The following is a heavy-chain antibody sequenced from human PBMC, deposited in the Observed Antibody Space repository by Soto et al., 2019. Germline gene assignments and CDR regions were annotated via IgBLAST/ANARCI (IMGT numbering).Heavy chain of an antibody. CDR2: ISSNGVGT. J-gene: IGHJ6*03. D-gene: IGHD6-6*01. CDR1: GFALSGYA. CDR3: ARRARPDFYYMDV. V-gene: IGHV3-64*01. Sequence: GGSLRISCAASGFALSGYAMDMVRQAPGKGLEYVSGISSNGVGTYYANSVQGRFTISRDNSKNTVYLQMGSLRPEDMAVYYCARRARPDFYYMDVWGKGTTVTVSS.